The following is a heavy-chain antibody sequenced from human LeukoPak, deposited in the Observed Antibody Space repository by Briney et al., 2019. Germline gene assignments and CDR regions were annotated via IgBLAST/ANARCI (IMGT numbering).Heavy chain of an antibody. D-gene: IGHD4-17*01. V-gene: IGHV3-53*01. Sequence: PGGSLRLSCAASGFTGSNNYMSWVRQAPGKGLEWVSAIHSSGGTYYADSVKGRFTISRDTSKNTLYLQISSLRVEDTAVYYCIVFGDSNHWGQGTLVTVSS. CDR1: GFTGSNNY. J-gene: IGHJ5*02. CDR2: IHSSGGT. CDR3: IVFGDSNH.